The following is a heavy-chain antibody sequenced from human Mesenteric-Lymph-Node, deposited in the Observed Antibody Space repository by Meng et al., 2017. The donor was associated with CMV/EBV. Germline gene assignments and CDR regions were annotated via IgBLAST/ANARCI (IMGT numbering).Heavy chain of an antibody. CDR1: GFTFSTYV. D-gene: IGHD6-6*01. Sequence: SGFTFSTYVTNWVRQVPGKGLEWVALIAHDGTNTYYAESVKGRFTISRDNSKSTVFLQMNSLRAEDSAVYYCAKDLYLYSSSPGCLDRWGQGTLVTVSS. J-gene: IGHJ5*02. CDR2: IAHDGTNT. V-gene: IGHV3-30-3*02. CDR3: AKDLYLYSSSPGCLDR.